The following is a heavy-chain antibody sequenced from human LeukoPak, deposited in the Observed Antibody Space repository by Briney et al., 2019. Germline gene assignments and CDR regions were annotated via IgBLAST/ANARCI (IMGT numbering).Heavy chain of an antibody. CDR3: VKSGGYGLIDY. Sequence: SETLSLTCAVSGASISGSGYYLGWIRQPPGKGLEWIGNIYYTGNTYYNASLQSRVTISIDTSKNHFSLRLNSVTAAETAMYYCVKSGGYGLIDYWGQGTLVTVSS. CDR2: IYYTGNT. J-gene: IGHJ4*02. D-gene: IGHD1-26*01. CDR1: GASISGSGYY. V-gene: IGHV4-39*02.